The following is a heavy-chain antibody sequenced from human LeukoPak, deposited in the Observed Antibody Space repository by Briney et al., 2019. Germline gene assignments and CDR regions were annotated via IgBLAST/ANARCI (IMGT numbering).Heavy chain of an antibody. CDR3: AKDISSGNVPYYYYGMDV. CDR2: ISWSSGSI. Sequence: GGSLRLSCAASGFTFDDYAMHWVRQAPGKGLEWVSGISWSSGSIGYADSVKGRFTISRDNAKNSLYLQMNSLRAEDTALYYCAKDISSGNVPYYYYGMDVWGQGTTVTVSS. CDR1: GFTFDDYA. D-gene: IGHD3-10*01. J-gene: IGHJ6*02. V-gene: IGHV3-9*01.